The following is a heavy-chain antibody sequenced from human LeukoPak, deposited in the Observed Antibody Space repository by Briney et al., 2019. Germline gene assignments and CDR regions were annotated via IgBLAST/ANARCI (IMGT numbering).Heavy chain of an antibody. CDR3: AKVRGTYSSGYFFDY. CDR2: ISWNSGYI. Sequence: GGSLRFSCAASGLTFDNYAMHWFRQAPGKGLEWLSIISWNSGYIGYADSVKGRFTISRDNAKKSLDLQMNSLRAEDTAFYYCAKVRGTYSSGYFFDYWGQGTLVTVSS. V-gene: IGHV3-9*01. D-gene: IGHD6-19*01. CDR1: GLTFDNYA. J-gene: IGHJ4*02.